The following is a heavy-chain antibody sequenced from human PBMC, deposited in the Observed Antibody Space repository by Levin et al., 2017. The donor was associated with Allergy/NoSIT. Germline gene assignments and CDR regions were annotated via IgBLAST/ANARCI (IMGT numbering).Heavy chain of an antibody. D-gene: IGHD6-13*01. V-gene: IGHV1-69*02. Sequence: SVKVSCKASGDTFNTFTFNWIRQVPGQGLEWMGRIVPILDIPNYAQTFQGRVTISADKTTNTAHMELSSLRSEDTAVYYCAKGQVAAAGTAFDYWGQGTLVTVSS. CDR3: AKGQVAAAGTAFDY. J-gene: IGHJ4*02. CDR1: GDTFNTFT. CDR2: IVPILDIP.